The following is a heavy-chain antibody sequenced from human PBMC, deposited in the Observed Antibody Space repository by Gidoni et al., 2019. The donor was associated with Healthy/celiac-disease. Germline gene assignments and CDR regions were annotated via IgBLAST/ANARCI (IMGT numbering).Heavy chain of an antibody. J-gene: IGHJ5*02. Sequence: QLQLQESCPGLVKPSETLSLTCTVSGGSISSSSYYWGWIRKPPGKWLEWIGSIYYSGSTYYKPSLTSRVTISVDTSKNKFSLKLSSVTAADTAVYYCARQVGVHPNWFDPWGQGTLVTVSS. CDR2: IYYSGST. V-gene: IGHV4-39*01. CDR1: GGSISSSSYY. CDR3: ARQVGVHPNWFDP. D-gene: IGHD2-2*01.